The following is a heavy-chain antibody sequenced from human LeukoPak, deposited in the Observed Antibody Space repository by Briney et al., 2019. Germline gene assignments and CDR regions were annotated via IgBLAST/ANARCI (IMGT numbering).Heavy chain of an antibody. CDR3: AKYVGVTPFDY. J-gene: IGHJ4*02. CDR1: GFTFSSYA. Sequence: GGSLRLSCAASGFTFSSYAMNWVRQAPGKGLEWVSTISGSGSSTSYADSVKGRFTVSRDNSKNTLYLRMNSLRAEDTAVYYCAKYVGVTPFDYWGQGTLVTVSS. V-gene: IGHV3-23*01. D-gene: IGHD1-26*01. CDR2: ISGSGSST.